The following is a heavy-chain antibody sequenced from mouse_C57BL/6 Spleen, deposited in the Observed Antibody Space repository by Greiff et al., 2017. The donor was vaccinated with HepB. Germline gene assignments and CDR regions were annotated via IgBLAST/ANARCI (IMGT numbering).Heavy chain of an antibody. V-gene: IGHV1-64*01. CDR3: ASLITTVVEGDY. Sequence: QVQLQQSGAELVKPGASVKLSCKASGYTFTSYWMHWVKQRPGQGLEWIGMIHPNSGSTNYNEKFKSKATLTVDKSSSTAYMQLSSLTSEDSAVYYCASLITTVVEGDYWGQGTTLTVSS. J-gene: IGHJ2*01. D-gene: IGHD1-1*01. CDR2: IHPNSGST. CDR1: GYTFTSYW.